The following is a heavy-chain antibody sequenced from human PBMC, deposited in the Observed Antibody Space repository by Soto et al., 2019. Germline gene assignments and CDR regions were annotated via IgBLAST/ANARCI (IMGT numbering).Heavy chain of an antibody. V-gene: IGHV3-23*01. J-gene: IGHJ4*02. D-gene: IGHD3-10*01. CDR1: GFNFNNYA. CDR3: GPQILWFGELPNFDY. Sequence: EVRLLESGGGLEQPGGSLRLSCAASGFNFNNYAMSWVRQAPGKGLEWVSGISGSGGTTYYADSVKGRITISKDNSKNTLYLQMNSLRDEDTAVYYCGPQILWFGELPNFDYWGQGTLVTVSS. CDR2: ISGSGGTT.